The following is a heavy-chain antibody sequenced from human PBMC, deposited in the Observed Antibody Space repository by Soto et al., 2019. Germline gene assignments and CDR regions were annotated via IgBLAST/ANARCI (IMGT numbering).Heavy chain of an antibody. CDR3: ARGNGLTGGY. D-gene: IGHD3-22*01. Sequence: QVQLVQSGAEVKKPGASVKVSCKASGYTFASYGISWVRQAPGQGLEWMGWISAYNGNTNYAQKRRGXAXTXXATTTSTAYMELRSLRSDDTAVYYCARGNGLTGGYWGQGTLVTVSS. CDR1: GYTFASYG. CDR2: ISAYNGNT. J-gene: IGHJ4*02. V-gene: IGHV1-18*01.